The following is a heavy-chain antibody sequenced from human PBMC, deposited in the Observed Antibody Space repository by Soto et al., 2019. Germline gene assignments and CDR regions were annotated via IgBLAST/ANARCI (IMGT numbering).Heavy chain of an antibody. Sequence: SETLSLTCTVSGGSISSYYWSWIRQPPGKGLEWIGYIYYSGSTNCNPSLKSRVTISVDTSKNQFSLKLSSVTAADTAVYYCASTYDFWSGPFDYWGQGTLVTVSS. D-gene: IGHD3-3*01. CDR1: GGSISSYY. V-gene: IGHV4-59*01. CDR3: ASTYDFWSGPFDY. CDR2: IYYSGST. J-gene: IGHJ4*02.